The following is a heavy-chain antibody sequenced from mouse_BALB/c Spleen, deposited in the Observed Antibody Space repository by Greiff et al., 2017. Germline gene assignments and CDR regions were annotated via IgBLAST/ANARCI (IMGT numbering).Heavy chain of an antibody. Sequence: QVQLQQSGAELMKPGASVKISCKATGYTFSSYWIEWVKQRPGHGLEWIGEILPGSGSTNYNEKFKGKATFTADTSSNTAYMQLSSLTSEDSAVYYCARRYSRAWFAYWGQGTLVTVSA. D-gene: IGHD1-1*01. V-gene: IGHV1-9*01. CDR1: GYTFSSYW. CDR2: ILPGSGST. J-gene: IGHJ3*01. CDR3: ARRYSRAWFAY.